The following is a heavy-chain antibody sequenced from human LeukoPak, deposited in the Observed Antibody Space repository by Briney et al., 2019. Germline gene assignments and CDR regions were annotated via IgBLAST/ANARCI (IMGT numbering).Heavy chain of an antibody. CDR3: ARWYGDYFYY. V-gene: IGHV3-30-3*01. CDR2: ISYDGSNK. CDR1: GFTFSSYA. D-gene: IGHD4-17*01. Sequence: GGSLRLSCAASGFTFSSYAMHWVRQAPGKGLEWVAVISYDGSNKYYADSVKGRFTISRDNSKNTLYLQMNSLRAEDTAVYYCARWYGDYFYYWGQGTLVTVSS. J-gene: IGHJ4*02.